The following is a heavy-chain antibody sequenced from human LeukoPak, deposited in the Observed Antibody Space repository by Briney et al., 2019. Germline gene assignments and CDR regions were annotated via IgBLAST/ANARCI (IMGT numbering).Heavy chain of an antibody. CDR3: ALGYAMNY. D-gene: IGHD2-8*01. J-gene: IGHJ4*02. CDR2: ISNSGGSGSA. CDR1: GFTFRSYA. V-gene: IGHV3-23*01. Sequence: GGSLRLSCAASGFTFRSYAMSWVRQPPGKGLDWVSGISNSGGSGSAYYADSVKGRITIFRDNSKSTLYLQMNSLRVEDTAVYYCALGYAMNYWGQGTLVTVSS.